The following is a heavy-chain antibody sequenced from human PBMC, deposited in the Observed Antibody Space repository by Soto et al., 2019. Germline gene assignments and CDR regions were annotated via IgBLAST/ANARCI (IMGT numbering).Heavy chain of an antibody. CDR3: AKDPGYSNYYGIDV. D-gene: IGHD4-4*01. CDR2: ISGSGSST. CDR1: GLTFSLYA. J-gene: IGHJ6*02. Sequence: GGSLRLSCAASGLTFSLYAMTWVRQAPGKGLEWVSAISGSGSSTYYADSVKGRFTTSRDNSKNTLFLQMDSLRAEDTAVYYCAKDPGYSNYYGIDVWGQGTTVTVSS. V-gene: IGHV3-23*01.